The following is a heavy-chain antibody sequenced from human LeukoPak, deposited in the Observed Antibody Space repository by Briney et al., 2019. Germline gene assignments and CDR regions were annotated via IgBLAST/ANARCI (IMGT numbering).Heavy chain of an antibody. V-gene: IGHV3-21*01. CDR3: AGTYYDILTGYYEAY. CDR1: GFTFSSYS. CDR2: ISSSSSYI. D-gene: IGHD3-9*01. J-gene: IGHJ4*02. Sequence: GGSLRLSCAASGFTFSSYSMNWVRQATGKGLEWVSSISSSSSYIYYADSVKGRFTISRDNAKNSLYLQMNSLRAEDTAVYYCAGTYYDILTGYYEAYWGQGTLVTVSS.